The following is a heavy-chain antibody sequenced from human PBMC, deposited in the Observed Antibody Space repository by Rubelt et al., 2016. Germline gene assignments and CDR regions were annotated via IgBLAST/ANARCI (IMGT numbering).Heavy chain of an antibody. CDR2: LYPGDSDT. Sequence: EVQLVQSGAEVKKPGESLKISCKGSGYGFTRYWIGWVRQLPGKGLEWMGILYPGDSDTRYSPSFAGQVTISADKSMSTAYLKWGSLKASDTAMYYCARRAQDCSGGSCYSGNWFDLWGQGTLVTVSS. D-gene: IGHD2-15*01. J-gene: IGHJ5*02. V-gene: IGHV5-51*01. CDR3: ARRAQDCSGGSCYSGNWFDL. CDR1: GYGFTRYW.